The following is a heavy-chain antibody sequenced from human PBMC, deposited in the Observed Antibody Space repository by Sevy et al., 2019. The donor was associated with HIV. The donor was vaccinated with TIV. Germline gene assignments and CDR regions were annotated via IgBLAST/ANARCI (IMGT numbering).Heavy chain of an antibody. D-gene: IGHD1-26*01. J-gene: IGHJ4*02. CDR3: AKDRVVGATPPFDY. CDR1: GFTFSSYA. V-gene: IGHV3-23*01. Sequence: GGSLRLSCAASGFTFSSYAMSWVRQAPGKGLEWVSAISGSGGSTYYEDSVKGRFTISRDNSKNMLYLQMNSLRAEDTAVYYCAKDRVVGATPPFDYWGQGTLVTVSS. CDR2: ISGSGGST.